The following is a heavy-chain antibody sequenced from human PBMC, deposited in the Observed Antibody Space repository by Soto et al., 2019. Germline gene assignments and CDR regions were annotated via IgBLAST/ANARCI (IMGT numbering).Heavy chain of an antibody. CDR3: ARAQSLTSGCLDH. D-gene: IGHD6-19*01. J-gene: IGHJ4*02. V-gene: IGHV3-7*01. CDR1: EFTFSTYW. Sequence: QPGGSLRLSCVASEFTFSTYWMSWVRQAPGKGLEWVANIKEDGSEKNYVESVKGRFTISRDNAKNSLYLQMNSLRAEDTAVFYCARAQSLTSGCLDHWGQGALVTVSS. CDR2: IKEDGSEK.